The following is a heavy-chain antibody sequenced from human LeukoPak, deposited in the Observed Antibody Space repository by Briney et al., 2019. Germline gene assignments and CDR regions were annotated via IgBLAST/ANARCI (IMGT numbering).Heavy chain of an antibody. CDR2: LSGSISGT. CDR3: AKDRSSGWYYFDY. J-gene: IGHJ4*02. CDR1: GFTFSSYA. D-gene: IGHD6-19*01. Sequence: GGSLRLSCAASGFTFSSYAMSWVRQAPGKGLEWVSGLSGSISGTSYAESVKGRFTISRDNSKNTLYLQMNSLRVEDTAVYYCAKDRSSGWYYFDYWGQGTLVTVSS. V-gene: IGHV3-23*01.